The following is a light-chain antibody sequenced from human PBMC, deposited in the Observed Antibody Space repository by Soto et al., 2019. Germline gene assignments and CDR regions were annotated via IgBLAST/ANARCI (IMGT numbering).Light chain of an antibody. CDR3: SSYKFSTSLRV. CDR1: TNDIGSYNY. Sequence: QSVLTQPASVSGSPGQSITLSCAGTTNDIGSYNYVSWFQQHPGEAPKLIIFEVTHRPSGISTRFSGSKSGNTASLTNSDLQAEDEALYSCSSYKFSTSLRVFGGGTKLTVL. J-gene: IGLJ3*02. V-gene: IGLV2-14*01. CDR2: EVT.